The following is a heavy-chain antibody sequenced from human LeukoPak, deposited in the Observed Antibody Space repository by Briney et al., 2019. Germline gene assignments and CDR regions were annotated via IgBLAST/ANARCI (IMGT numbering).Heavy chain of an antibody. Sequence: SETLSLTCTVSGGSISSYYWSWIRQPPGKGLEWIGYIYYSGSTNYNPSLKSRVTISVDTSKNQFSLKLSSVTAADTAVYYCARDSPDYYDSSGLGVIDYWGQGTLVTVSS. V-gene: IGHV4-59*01. CDR2: IYYSGST. J-gene: IGHJ4*02. D-gene: IGHD3-22*01. CDR1: GGSISSYY. CDR3: ARDSPDYYDSSGLGVIDY.